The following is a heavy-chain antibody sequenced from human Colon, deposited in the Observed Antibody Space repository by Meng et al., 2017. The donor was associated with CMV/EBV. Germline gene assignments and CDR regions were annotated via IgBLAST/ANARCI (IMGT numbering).Heavy chain of an antibody. CDR1: GFIFGDYH. V-gene: IGHV3-11*04. D-gene: IGHD2-2*02. J-gene: IGHJ6*02. CDR3: ARRKYCTSTSCYMHYGMDV. Sequence: GESLKISCAASGFIFGDYHMSWIRLAPGKGPEWLSYISGGGSTIKYAESVMGRFTISRDNGKNLLYLEMNSLRVEDTAVYYCARRKYCTSTSCYMHYGMDVWGQGTTVTVFS. CDR2: ISGGGSTI.